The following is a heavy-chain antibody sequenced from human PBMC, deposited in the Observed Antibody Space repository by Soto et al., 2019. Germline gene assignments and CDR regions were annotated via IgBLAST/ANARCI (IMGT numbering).Heavy chain of an antibody. J-gene: IGHJ4*02. D-gene: IGHD4-4*01. V-gene: IGHV3-23*01. Sequence: GGSLRLSCAASGFTFSSFGMNWVRQAPGKGLEWVSLISDIGGSTYHADSVKGRFTISRDNSKNTLYLQMNTLRAEDTAVYYCAKAATITTLYNFDFWGQGTLVTVSS. CDR3: AKAATITTLYNFDF. CDR2: ISDIGGST. CDR1: GFTFSSFG.